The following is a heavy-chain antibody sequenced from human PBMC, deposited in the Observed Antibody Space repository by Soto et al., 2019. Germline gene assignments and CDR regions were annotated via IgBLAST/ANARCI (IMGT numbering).Heavy chain of an antibody. J-gene: IGHJ5*02. Sequence: QVQLQESGPGLVKPSQTLSLTCTVSGGSISSGGYYWSWIRQHPGKGLEWIGYIYYSGSTYYNPSLKSRVTISVDTSKNQFSLKLSSVTAADTAVYYCAYLAHDIVVGRPLGIDPWGQGTLVTVSS. CDR2: IYYSGST. D-gene: IGHD2-15*01. CDR1: GGSISSGGYY. V-gene: IGHV4-31*03. CDR3: AYLAHDIVVGRPLGIDP.